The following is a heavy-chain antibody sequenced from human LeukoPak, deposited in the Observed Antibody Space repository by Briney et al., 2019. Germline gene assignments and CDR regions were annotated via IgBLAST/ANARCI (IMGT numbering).Heavy chain of an antibody. V-gene: IGHV1-2*02. D-gene: IGHD4-23*01. CDR3: ARAFPRPNSLFDY. CDR2: INPNSGGT. J-gene: IGHJ4*02. CDR1: GYTFTGYY. Sequence: ASVKVSCKASGYTFTGYYMHWVRQAPGQGREWMGWINPNSGGTNYAQKFQGRVTMTRDTSISTAYMELRSLRSDDTAVYYCARAFPRPNSLFDYWGQGTLVTVSS.